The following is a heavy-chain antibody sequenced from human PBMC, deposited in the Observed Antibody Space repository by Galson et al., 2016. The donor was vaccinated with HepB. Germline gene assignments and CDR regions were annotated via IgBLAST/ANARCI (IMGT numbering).Heavy chain of an antibody. CDR1: GYTFSSFG. CDR2: ASAYNEYR. J-gene: IGHJ6*02. V-gene: IGHV1-18*01. CDR3: ARGVTFYGSHYGMDL. D-gene: IGHD2/OR15-2a*01. Sequence: SVKVSCKALGYTFSSFGVTWVRQAAGQGLEWMGWASAYNEYRNYAQKFQDRVIMTIDRSTNTVYMELRRVTSDDTAVYYCARGVTFYGSHYGMDLWGQGTPVTVSS.